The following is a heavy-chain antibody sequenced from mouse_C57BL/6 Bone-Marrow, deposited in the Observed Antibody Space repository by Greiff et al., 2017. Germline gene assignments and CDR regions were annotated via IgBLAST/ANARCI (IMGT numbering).Heavy chain of an antibody. J-gene: IGHJ1*03. V-gene: IGHV4-1*01. CDR2: INPDSSTI. CDR3: AREDGSSYWYFGG. CDR1: GIAFSRYW. D-gene: IGHD1-1*01. Sequence: EVMLVESGGGLVQPGGSLKLSCAASGIAFSRYWMSWVRRAPGKGLEWIGEINPDSSTINYAPSLKDKFIISRDNAKNTLDLQMSKVGSEDTALYYWAREDGSSYWYFGGWGTGTTVTVAA.